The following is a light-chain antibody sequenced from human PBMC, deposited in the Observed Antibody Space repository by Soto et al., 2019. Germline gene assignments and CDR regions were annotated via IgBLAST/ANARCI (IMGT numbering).Light chain of an antibody. CDR2: DSS. CDR3: QQRSNWPPIT. CDR1: QSVSDY. Sequence: EIVLTQSPATLSLSPGESATLSCRASQSVSDYLAWYQQKPGQAPRLLIYDSSTRATGIPARFSGSGSGTEFTLTISNLETEDFAVYYCQQRSNWPPITFGQGTRLEIK. V-gene: IGKV3-11*01. J-gene: IGKJ5*01.